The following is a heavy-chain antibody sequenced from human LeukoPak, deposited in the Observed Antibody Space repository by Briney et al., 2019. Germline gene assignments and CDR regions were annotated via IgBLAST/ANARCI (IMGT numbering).Heavy chain of an antibody. J-gene: IGHJ2*01. CDR2: IKTDGSST. D-gene: IGHD3-3*01. Sequence: GGSLRLSCAAPGFTLSSYWMHWVRQAPGEGLVWVSRIKTDGSSTNYADSVKGRFTISRDNAKNTLYLQMNSLRAEDTAVYYCARGDLNYWYFDLWGRGTLVTVSS. V-gene: IGHV3-74*01. CDR1: GFTLSSYW. CDR3: ARGDLNYWYFDL.